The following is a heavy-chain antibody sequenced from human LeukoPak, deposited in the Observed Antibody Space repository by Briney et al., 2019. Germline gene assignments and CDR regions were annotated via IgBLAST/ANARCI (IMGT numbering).Heavy chain of an antibody. J-gene: IGHJ6*02. Sequence: GGSLRLSCAASGFTFSSYWMNWARQAPGKGLEWVANIKQDGSEKYYVDSVKGRFTISRDNAKNSLYLQMNSLRAEDTAVYYCARDAAMFPQDTYGMDVWGQGTTVTVSS. CDR1: GFTFSSYW. D-gene: IGHD3-10*02. CDR3: ARDAAMFPQDTYGMDV. CDR2: IKQDGSEK. V-gene: IGHV3-7*01.